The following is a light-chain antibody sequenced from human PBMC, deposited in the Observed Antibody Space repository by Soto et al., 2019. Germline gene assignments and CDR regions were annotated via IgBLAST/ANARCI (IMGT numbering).Light chain of an antibody. Sequence: EIVLTQSPATLSLSPGERATLSCRASQSVSSYLAWYQQKPGQAPRLLIYDASNRATGIPARFSGSGSGTDFTLTLSSLEPEDFAVYYCQQRSYWPSELTFGGGTKVEIK. V-gene: IGKV3-11*01. CDR1: QSVSSY. CDR3: QQRSYWPSELT. J-gene: IGKJ4*01. CDR2: DAS.